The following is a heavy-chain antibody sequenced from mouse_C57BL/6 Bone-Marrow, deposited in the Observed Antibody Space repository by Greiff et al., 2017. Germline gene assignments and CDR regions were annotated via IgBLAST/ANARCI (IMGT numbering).Heavy chain of an antibody. CDR2: ISNLAYSI. CDR1: GFTFSDYG. Sequence: EVMLVESGGGLVQPGGSLKLSCAASGFTFSDYGMAWVRQAPRKGPEWVAFISNLAYSIYYADTVTGRFTISRENAKNTLCLEMSSLRSEDTAMYYGARRGLKAMDYWGQGTSVTVSS. D-gene: IGHD3-1*01. V-gene: IGHV5-15*01. CDR3: ARRGLKAMDY. J-gene: IGHJ4*01.